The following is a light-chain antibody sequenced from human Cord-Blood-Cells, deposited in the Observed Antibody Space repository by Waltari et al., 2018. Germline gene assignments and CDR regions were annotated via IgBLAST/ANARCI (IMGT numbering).Light chain of an antibody. Sequence: EIVMTQSPATLSVSPGERATLSCKAIQSVSSNFAWYQQKPGQAPRLLIYGASTRATGIPARFSGSGSGTEFTLTISSLQSEDFAVYYCQQYNNWPPVTFGQGTKLEIK. J-gene: IGKJ2*01. CDR2: GAS. CDR1: QSVSSN. CDR3: QQYNNWPPVT. V-gene: IGKV3-15*01.